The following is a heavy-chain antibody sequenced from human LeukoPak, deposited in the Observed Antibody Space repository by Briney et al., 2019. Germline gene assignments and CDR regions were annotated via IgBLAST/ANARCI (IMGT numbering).Heavy chain of an antibody. CDR1: GGSISSYY. CDR3: ARWDGGGITGTNWFDP. D-gene: IGHD1/OR15-1a*01. CDR2: IYYSGST. J-gene: IGHJ5*02. Sequence: SETLSLTCTVSGGSISSYYWSWIRQPPGKGLEWIGYIYYSGSTNYNPSLKSRVTISVDTSKNQFSLKLSSVTTADTAVYYCARWDGGGITGTNWFDPWGRGTLVTVSS. V-gene: IGHV4-59*08.